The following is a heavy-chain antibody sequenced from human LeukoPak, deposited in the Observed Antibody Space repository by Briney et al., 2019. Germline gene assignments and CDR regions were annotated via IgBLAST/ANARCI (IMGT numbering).Heavy chain of an antibody. CDR3: SRGGNPNIVVVPAPSGTCFDY. J-gene: IGHJ4*02. CDR2: IYYSGST. V-gene: IGHV4-30-4*08. CDR1: GGSISSGDYY. Sequence: SQTLSLTCTVSGGSISSGDYYWSWIRQPPGTGLEWIGYIYYSGSTYYNPSLKSRVTISVATSKNQFSLKLSSVTAADKAVYVYSRGGNPNIVVVPAPSGTCFDYWGQGTLVTVSS. D-gene: IGHD2-2*01.